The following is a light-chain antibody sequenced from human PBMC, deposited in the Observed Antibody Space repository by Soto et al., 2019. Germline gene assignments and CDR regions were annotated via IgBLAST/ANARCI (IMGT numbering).Light chain of an antibody. V-gene: IGKV2-30*01. CDR3: MQGTNWPWT. Sequence: DVVLAQSPLSLPVTLGQPASISCRSSQSLLYRDGDTSLNWFQQRPGQSPRRLIYKVSNRYCGVPDRFSGSGSGTDFTLTISRVEAEDVGVYYCMQGTNWPWTFGQGTKVEIK. CDR2: KVS. CDR1: QSLLYRDGDTS. J-gene: IGKJ1*01.